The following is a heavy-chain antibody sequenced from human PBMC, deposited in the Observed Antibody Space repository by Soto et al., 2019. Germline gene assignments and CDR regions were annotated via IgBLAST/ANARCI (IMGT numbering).Heavy chain of an antibody. CDR2: INPSGGST. CDR1: GYTFTSYY. J-gene: IGHJ6*02. CDR3: ASLNGDYEVNYYYGMDV. Sequence: GASVKVSCKASGYTFTSYYMHWVRQAPGQGLEWMGIINPSGGSTSYAQKFQGRVTMTRDTSTSTVYMELSSLRSEDTAVYYCASLNGDYEVNYYYGMDVWGQGTTVTVSS. D-gene: IGHD4-17*01. V-gene: IGHV1-46*01.